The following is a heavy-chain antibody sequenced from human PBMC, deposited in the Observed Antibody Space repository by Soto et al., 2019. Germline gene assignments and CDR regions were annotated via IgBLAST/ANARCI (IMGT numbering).Heavy chain of an antibody. CDR3: TREGSAPYYYYGMDA. Sequence: ASVKVSCKASGYTFTTYGISWVRQAPGQGLEWLGWINTHNGNTNYAQNLQGRVIMTADTSTNTAYMELRSLRSDDTAIYYCTREGSAPYYYYGMDAWGQGTKVTVSS. CDR1: GYTFTTYG. V-gene: IGHV1-18*01. J-gene: IGHJ6*02. CDR2: INTHNGNT. D-gene: IGHD3-10*01.